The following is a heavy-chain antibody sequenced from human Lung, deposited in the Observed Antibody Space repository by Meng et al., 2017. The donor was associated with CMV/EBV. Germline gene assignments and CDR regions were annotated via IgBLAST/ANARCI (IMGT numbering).Heavy chain of an antibody. CDR3: ATDRRYDILTGYFDY. V-gene: IGHV1-24*01. CDR1: GYTLTELS. J-gene: IGHJ4*02. CDR2: FDPEDGET. Sequence: QVQLVQSRAAVKTPGAPVTAHCKVSGYTLTELSMHWVRQAPGKGLEWMGGFDPEDGETIYAQKFQGRVTMTEDTSTDTAYMELSSLRSEDTAVYYCATDRRYDILTGYFDYWGPGTLVTVSS. D-gene: IGHD3-9*01.